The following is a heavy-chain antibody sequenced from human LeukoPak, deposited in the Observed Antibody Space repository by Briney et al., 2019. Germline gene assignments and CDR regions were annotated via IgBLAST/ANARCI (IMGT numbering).Heavy chain of an antibody. D-gene: IGHD3-22*01. CDR2: INPNSGGT. V-gene: IGHV1-2*06. Sequence: ASVKVSCKASGYTFTGYYMHWVRQAPGQGLEWIGRINPNSGGTNYAQKFQGRVTMTRDTSISTAYMELSRLRSDDTAVYYCARVNYYDSSGYFIPFDYWGQGTPVTVSS. CDR3: ARVNYYDSSGYFIPFDY. CDR1: GYTFTGYY. J-gene: IGHJ4*02.